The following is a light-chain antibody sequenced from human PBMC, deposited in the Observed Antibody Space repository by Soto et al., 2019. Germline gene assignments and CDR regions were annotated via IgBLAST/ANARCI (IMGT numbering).Light chain of an antibody. V-gene: IGKV1-33*01. Sequence: DIQMTQSPSSLSASAGDRVTITCQATHDITNFLNWYRQKPGKAPKLLINDASNLETGVPSRFSGSGSGTYFTFTISSLQPEDIATYYCQQYESLPITFGGGTKVEIK. CDR2: DAS. CDR3: QQYESLPIT. J-gene: IGKJ4*01. CDR1: HDITNF.